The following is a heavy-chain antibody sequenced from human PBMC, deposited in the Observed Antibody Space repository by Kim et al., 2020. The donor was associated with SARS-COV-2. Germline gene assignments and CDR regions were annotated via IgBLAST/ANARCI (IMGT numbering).Heavy chain of an antibody. V-gene: IGHV3-30*18. CDR1: GFTFSSYG. D-gene: IGHD3-16*01. J-gene: IGHJ4*02. CDR3: AKERLEGGGSLY. CDR2: ISYDGSNK. Sequence: GGSLRLSCAASGFTFSSYGMHWVRQAPGKGLEWVAVISYDGSNKYYADSVKGRFTISRDNSKNTLYLQMNSLRAEDTAVYYCAKERLEGGGSLYWGQGTLVTVSS.